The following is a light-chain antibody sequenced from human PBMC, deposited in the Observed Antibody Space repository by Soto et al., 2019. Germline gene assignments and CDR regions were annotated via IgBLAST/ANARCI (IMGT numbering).Light chain of an antibody. CDR3: SSYTSSSTRV. Sequence: QSALTQPASVSGSPGPSITISCTGTSSDVGGYNYVSWYQQHPGKAPKLMIYDVSNRPSGVSNRFSGSKSVNTASLTISGLQAEDEADYYCSSYTSSSTRVFGAGTK. CDR1: SSDVGGYNY. J-gene: IGLJ2*01. V-gene: IGLV2-14*01. CDR2: DVS.